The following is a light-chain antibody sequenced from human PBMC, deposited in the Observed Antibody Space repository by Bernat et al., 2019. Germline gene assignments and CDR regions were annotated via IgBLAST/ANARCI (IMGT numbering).Light chain of an antibody. J-gene: IGKJ5*01. V-gene: IGKV3-20*01. CDR1: QYVRSSY. CDR3: QQYSNSPIT. Sequence: EIVLTQSPGTLSLSPGERATLSCRASQYVRSSYLAWYQQKPDQAPRVVIYGASSRATGIPDRFSGRGSGTDFTLTISRLEPEDFYCQQYSNSPITFGQGTRLEI. CDR2: GAS.